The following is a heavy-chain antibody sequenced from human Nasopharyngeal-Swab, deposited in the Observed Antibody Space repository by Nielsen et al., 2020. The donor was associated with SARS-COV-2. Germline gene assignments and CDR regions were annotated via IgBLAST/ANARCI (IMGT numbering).Heavy chain of an antibody. CDR1: GFTFSSYS. CDR3: ARGYDYVWGSYPEGAFDI. CDR2: ISSSSSYI. D-gene: IGHD3-16*02. Sequence: GGSLRLFCAAFGFTFSSYSMNWVRQAPGKGLEWVSSISSSSSYIYYADSVKGRFTISRDNAKNSLYLQMNSLRAEDTAVYYCARGYDYVWGSYPEGAFDIWGQGTMVTVSS. J-gene: IGHJ3*02. V-gene: IGHV3-21*01.